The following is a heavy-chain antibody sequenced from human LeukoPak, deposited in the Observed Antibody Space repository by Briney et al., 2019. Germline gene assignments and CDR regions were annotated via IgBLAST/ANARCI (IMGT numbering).Heavy chain of an antibody. D-gene: IGHD1-1*01. CDR3: VRVRVSWNVPDDAFDI. CDR1: GYTFTSYG. V-gene: IGHV1-18*01. CDR2: ISAYNGNT. Sequence: GASVKVSCKASGYTFTSYGISWVRQAPGQGLEWMGWISAYNGNTNYAQKLQGRVTMTTDTSTSTAYMELRSLRSDDTAVYYCVRVRVSWNVPDDAFDIWGQGTMVTVSS. J-gene: IGHJ3*02.